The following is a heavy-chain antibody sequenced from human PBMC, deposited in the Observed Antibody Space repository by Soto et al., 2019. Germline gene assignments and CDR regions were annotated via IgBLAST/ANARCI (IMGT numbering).Heavy chain of an antibody. CDR2: IYPGDSDT. Sequence: GESLKISCKGSGYSFTSYWIGWVRQMPGKGLEWMGIIYPGDSDTRYSPSFQGQVTISADKSISTAYLQWSSLKASDTAMYYCARHSLRGEGYYYYYGTDVWGQGTTVTVSS. CDR3: ARHSLRGEGYYYYYGTDV. D-gene: IGHD3-10*01. CDR1: GYSFTSYW. V-gene: IGHV5-51*01. J-gene: IGHJ6*02.